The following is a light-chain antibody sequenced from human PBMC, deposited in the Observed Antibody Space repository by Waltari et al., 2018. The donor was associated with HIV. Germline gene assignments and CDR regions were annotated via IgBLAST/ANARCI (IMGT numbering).Light chain of an antibody. V-gene: IGKV3-20*01. CDR1: QVLSRKY. CDR2: GTS. Sequence: EIVLKQSPGTLSLSPGERATLSCRASQVLSRKYLAWYQQITGQAPRLLICGTSDRATDIPDRFSGSGSGTDFTLTITRLEPEDSAVYHCQQYHQSPSFGQGTKLEI. CDR3: QQYHQSPS. J-gene: IGKJ2*01.